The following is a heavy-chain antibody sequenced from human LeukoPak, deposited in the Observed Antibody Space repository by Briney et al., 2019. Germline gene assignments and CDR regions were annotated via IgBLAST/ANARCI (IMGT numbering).Heavy chain of an antibody. CDR3: ASRHFGKVITPMRYYYYMDV. D-gene: IGHD3-22*01. CDR2: IIPIFGTA. V-gene: IGHV1-69*13. J-gene: IGHJ6*03. CDR1: GGTFSSYA. Sequence: ASVTVSFKASGGTFSSYAISWVRQAPGQGLEWMGGIIPIFGTANYAQKFQGRVTITADESTSTAYMELSSLRSEDTAVYYCASRHFGKVITPMRYYYYMDVWGKGTTVTISS.